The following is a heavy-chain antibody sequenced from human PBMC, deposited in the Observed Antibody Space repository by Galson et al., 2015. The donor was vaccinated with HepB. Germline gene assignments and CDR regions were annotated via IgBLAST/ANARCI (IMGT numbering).Heavy chain of an antibody. J-gene: IGHJ4*02. Sequence: SLRLSCAASGFTFSDYYMSWIRQAPGKGLEWVSYISSSSSYTNYADSVKGRFTISRDNAKNSLYLQMNSLRAEDTAVYYCASRDPHSGWPPGYWGQGTLVTVSS. CDR1: GFTFSDYY. CDR2: ISSSSSYT. CDR3: ASRDPHSGWPPGY. V-gene: IGHV3-11*03. D-gene: IGHD6-19*01.